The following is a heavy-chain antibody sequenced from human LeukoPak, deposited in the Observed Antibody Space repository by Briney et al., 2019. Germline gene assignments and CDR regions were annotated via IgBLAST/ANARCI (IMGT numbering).Heavy chain of an antibody. V-gene: IGHV3-64*01. CDR3: ARTKYSSSYYLDY. CDR2: ISSNGGST. D-gene: IGHD6-6*01. CDR1: GFTFSSYA. J-gene: IGHJ4*02. Sequence: GSLRLSCAASGFTFSSYAMHWVRQAPGKGLEYVSAISSNGGSTYYANSVKGRFTISRDNSKNTLYLQMGSLRAEDMAVYYCARTKYSSSYYLDYWGQGTLVTVSS.